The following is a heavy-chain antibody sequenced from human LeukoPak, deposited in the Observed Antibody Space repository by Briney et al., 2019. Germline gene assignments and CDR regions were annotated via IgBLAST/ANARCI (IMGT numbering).Heavy chain of an antibody. J-gene: IGHJ3*02. Sequence: GGSLRLSCAASGFTFSSYWIHWVRQAPGKGLVWVSRINSDGTNTNYADSVKGRFTISRDNAKNTLYLQMNSLRVEDTAVYYCAREAGNLDAFDIWGQGTMVTVSS. D-gene: IGHD6-13*01. V-gene: IGHV3-74*01. CDR2: INSDGTNT. CDR1: GFTFSSYW. CDR3: AREAGNLDAFDI.